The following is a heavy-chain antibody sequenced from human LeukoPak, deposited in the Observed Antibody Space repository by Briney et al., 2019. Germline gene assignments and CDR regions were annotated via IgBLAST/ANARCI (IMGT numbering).Heavy chain of an antibody. J-gene: IGHJ6*02. CDR3: ARCSRGTSVGMDV. Sequence: PSETLSLTCSVSGGSISNYYWTWIRQPPGKGLEWIGYTYYSGNTNYNPSLKSRVTISLDTSKNQLSLKLTSGTAADTAVYYCARCSRGTSVGMDVWGQGTTVTVSS. V-gene: IGHV4-59*08. D-gene: IGHD1-1*01. CDR1: GGSISNYY. CDR2: TYYSGNT.